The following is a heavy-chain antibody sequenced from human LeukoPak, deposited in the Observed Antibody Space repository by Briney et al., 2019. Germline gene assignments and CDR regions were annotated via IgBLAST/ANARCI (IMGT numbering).Heavy chain of an antibody. Sequence: SETLSLTCTVSGGSISSSSYYWGWIRQPPGKGLEWIGSIYYSGSTYYNPSLKSRVTISVDTSKNQFSLRLSSVTAADTAVYYCARDPELWGALNVWGSYRPDAFDIWGQGTMVTVS. D-gene: IGHD3-16*02. V-gene: IGHV4-39*07. J-gene: IGHJ3*02. CDR2: IYYSGST. CDR3: ARDPELWGALNVWGSYRPDAFDI. CDR1: GGSISSSSYY.